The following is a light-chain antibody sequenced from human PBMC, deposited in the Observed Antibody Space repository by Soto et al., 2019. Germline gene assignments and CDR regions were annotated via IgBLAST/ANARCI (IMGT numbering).Light chain of an antibody. CDR3: QQRSSWPLT. Sequence: EIVLTQSPATLSLSPGEKTTPSCRASQTVGSFLAWYQQKPGQAPRLLIYGASNRATGIPARFSGSGSGTDFSLTISSLEPEDFAVYYCQQRSSWPLTFGGGTKVDIK. CDR2: GAS. CDR1: QTVGSF. J-gene: IGKJ4*01. V-gene: IGKV3-11*01.